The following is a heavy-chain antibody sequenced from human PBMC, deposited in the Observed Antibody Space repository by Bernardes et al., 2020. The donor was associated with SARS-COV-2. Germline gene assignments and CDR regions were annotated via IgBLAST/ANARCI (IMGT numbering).Heavy chain of an antibody. J-gene: IGHJ2*01. V-gene: IGHV1-8*01. CDR1: GYTFTSYE. CDR2: MNPNSGNP. CDR3: ARGACCSSTSCYSWYFDL. D-gene: IGHD2-2*01. Sequence: ASVKVSCKASGYTFTSYEIIWVRQATGQGREWMGWMNPNSGNPGHAQKLQGTVTMTRNTPISTAYMELSSLRSEEPAVYYCARGACCSSTSCYSWYFDLWGRGTLVTVSS.